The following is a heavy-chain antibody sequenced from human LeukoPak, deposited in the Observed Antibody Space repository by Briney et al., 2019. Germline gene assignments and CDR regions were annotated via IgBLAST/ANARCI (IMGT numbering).Heavy chain of an antibody. Sequence: GGSLRLSCAASGFAFSTYAMTWVRQAPEKGLQWVSTISTSGRATYYADSVEGRFTISRDNSKNTLYLQMNSLRADDTAVYYCAKARGSSVYEQFNYWGQGTQVTVSP. V-gene: IGHV3-23*01. J-gene: IGHJ4*02. CDR3: AKARGSSVYEQFNY. D-gene: IGHD5/OR15-5a*01. CDR1: GFAFSTYA. CDR2: ISTSGRAT.